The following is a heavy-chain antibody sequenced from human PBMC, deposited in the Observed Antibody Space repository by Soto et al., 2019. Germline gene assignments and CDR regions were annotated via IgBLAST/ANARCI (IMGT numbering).Heavy chain of an antibody. CDR1: GFTFSHHG. V-gene: IGHV3-33*01. CDR2: IWYDGSLK. Sequence: QVQLVESGGGVVQPGKSLRLSCAASGFTFSHHGIHWVRQAPGKGLEWVAVIWYDGSLKYYADSVQGRFIVSRDNSKNTVYLQMNSLRVEGTAVYYCARWDLDWWGQGTLVTVSS. D-gene: IGHD1-26*01. CDR3: ARWDLDW. J-gene: IGHJ4*02.